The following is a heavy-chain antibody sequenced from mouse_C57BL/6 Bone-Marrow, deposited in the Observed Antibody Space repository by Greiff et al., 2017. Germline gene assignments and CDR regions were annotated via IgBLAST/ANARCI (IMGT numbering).Heavy chain of an antibody. CDR3: ARESFYYGSSYAYFDV. D-gene: IGHD1-1*01. J-gene: IGHJ1*03. CDR1: GYTFTDYY. Sequence: QVQLQQSGAELVTPGASVKISCKASGYTFTDYYINWVKQRPGQGLKWIGKIGPGSGSTYYNEKFKGKATLTADKSSSTAYMQLSSLTSEDSAVYFCARESFYYGSSYAYFDVWGTGTTVTVSS. V-gene: IGHV1-77*01. CDR2: IGPGSGST.